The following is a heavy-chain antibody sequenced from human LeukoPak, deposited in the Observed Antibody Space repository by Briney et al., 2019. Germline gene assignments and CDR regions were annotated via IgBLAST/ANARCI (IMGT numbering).Heavy chain of an antibody. V-gene: IGHV4-59*12. J-gene: IGHJ6*02. CDR2: IYYSGST. CDR3: ARDSSSWSGDYYYGMDV. CDR1: GGSISSYC. Sequence: SETLSLTCTVSGGSISSYCWSWIRQPPGKGLEWIGYIYYSGSTDYNPSLKSRVTISVDTSKNQFSLKLSSVTAADTAVYYCARDSSSWSGDYYYGMDVWGQGTTVTVSS. D-gene: IGHD6-13*01.